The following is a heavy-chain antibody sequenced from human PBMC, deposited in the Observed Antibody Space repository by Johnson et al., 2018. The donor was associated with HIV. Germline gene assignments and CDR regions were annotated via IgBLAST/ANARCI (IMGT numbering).Heavy chain of an antibody. V-gene: IGHV3-74*01. CDR1: EFTLSSYW. J-gene: IGHJ3*02. CDR2: INSDGSST. Sequence: VQLVESGGGVVQPGRSLRLSCAASEFTLSSYWMHWVRQAPGKGLVWVSRINSDGSSTSYADSVKGRFTISRDNAKNTLYLQMNSLRAEDTAVYYCAKEAIDILIGHDAFDIWGQGTMVTVSS. D-gene: IGHD3-9*01. CDR3: AKEAIDILIGHDAFDI.